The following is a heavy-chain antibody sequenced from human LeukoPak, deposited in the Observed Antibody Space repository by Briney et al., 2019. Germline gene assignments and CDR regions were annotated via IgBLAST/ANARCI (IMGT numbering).Heavy chain of an antibody. CDR1: GGSISSYY. CDR3: ARRMPAGTVDY. V-gene: IGHV4-59*01. J-gene: IGHJ4*02. CDR2: IYYSGST. D-gene: IGHD6-19*01. Sequence: SETLPLTCTVSGGSISSYYWSWIRQPPGKGLEWIGYIYYSGSTNYNPSLKSRVSISVDTSKNQFSLKLGSVTAADTAVYYCARRMPAGTVDYWGQGTLVTVSS.